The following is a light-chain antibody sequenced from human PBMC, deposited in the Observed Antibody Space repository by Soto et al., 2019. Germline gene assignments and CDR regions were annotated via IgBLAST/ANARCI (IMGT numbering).Light chain of an antibody. Sequence: DIQMTQSPFDMSASAGDRVTITCRASQVISNYLAWFQQKPGKVPKRLIYAASSLQSGVPSRFSGSGSGTEFTLTINSLQPEDFATYFCQQYYTYSTFGQGTKVDIK. J-gene: IGKJ1*01. V-gene: IGKV1-17*03. CDR1: QVISNY. CDR3: QQYYTYST. CDR2: AAS.